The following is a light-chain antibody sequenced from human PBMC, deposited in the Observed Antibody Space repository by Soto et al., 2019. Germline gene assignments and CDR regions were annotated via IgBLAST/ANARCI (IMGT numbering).Light chain of an antibody. CDR2: RGS. J-gene: IGKJ1*01. Sequence: EIVLTQSPGTLSLSPGERATLSCRASQSVSSSYLAGYQQKPGQAPRLLLYRGSSKATGIPDRFSCSGAGTDFTLTISRLEPEDFAVYYCQQYDRSPWTFGQGTKVEIK. CDR1: QSVSSSY. CDR3: QQYDRSPWT. V-gene: IGKV3-20*01.